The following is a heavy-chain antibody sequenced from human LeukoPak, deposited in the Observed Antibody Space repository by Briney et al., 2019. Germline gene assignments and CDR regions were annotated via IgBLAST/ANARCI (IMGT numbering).Heavy chain of an antibody. J-gene: IGHJ5*02. Sequence: GGSLRLSCAASGFTFSSYAMSWVRQASGKGLEWVSATSGSGGSTYYADSVKGRFTISRDNSKNTLYLQMNSLRAEDTAVYYCAKDSGYDSSGYPFNWFDPWGQGTLVTVSS. CDR1: GFTFSSYA. V-gene: IGHV3-23*01. CDR2: TSGSGGST. CDR3: AKDSGYDSSGYPFNWFDP. D-gene: IGHD3-22*01.